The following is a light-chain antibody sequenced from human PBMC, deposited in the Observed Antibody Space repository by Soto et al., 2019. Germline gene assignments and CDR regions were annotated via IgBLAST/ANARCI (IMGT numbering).Light chain of an antibody. V-gene: IGKV1-5*01. Sequence: GDRVTITCRASQSISSWLAWYQQKPGKAPKLLIYDASSLESGVPSRFSGSGSGTEFTLTISSLQPDDFAIYYCQQSYSTPATFGQGTRLEIK. CDR2: DAS. J-gene: IGKJ5*01. CDR3: QQSYSTPAT. CDR1: QSISSW.